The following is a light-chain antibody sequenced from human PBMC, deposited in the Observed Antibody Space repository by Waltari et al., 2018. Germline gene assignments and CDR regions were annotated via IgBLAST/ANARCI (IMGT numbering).Light chain of an antibody. Sequence: DIQMTQSPSSVSASVGDRVTITCRASQDIRNWLAWYQQKPGKAPNRLIYATSSLQTGVPSRFSGSGSGTEFTLTISSLQPEDFATYYCQQANSFPITCGPGTKVDIK. CDR2: ATS. CDR3: QQANSFPIT. CDR1: QDIRNW. J-gene: IGKJ3*01. V-gene: IGKV1-12*01.